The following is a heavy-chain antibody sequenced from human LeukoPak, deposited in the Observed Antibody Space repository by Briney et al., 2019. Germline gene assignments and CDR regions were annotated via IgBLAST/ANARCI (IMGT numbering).Heavy chain of an antibody. V-gene: IGHV3-30*01. CDR1: GFTFSSYA. CDR3: ARDGLDVVVPAAMNWFDP. D-gene: IGHD2-2*01. Sequence: GGSLRLSCAASGFTFSSYAMHWVRQAPGKGLEWVAVISYDGSNKYYADSVKGRFTISRDNSKNTLYLQMNSLRAEDTAVYYCARDGLDVVVPAAMNWFDPWGQGTLVTVSS. J-gene: IGHJ5*02. CDR2: ISYDGSNK.